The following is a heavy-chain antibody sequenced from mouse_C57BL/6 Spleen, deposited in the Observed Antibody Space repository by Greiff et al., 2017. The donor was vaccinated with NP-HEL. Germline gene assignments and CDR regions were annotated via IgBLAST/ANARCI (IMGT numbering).Heavy chain of an antibody. CDR3: ARGGGLPAWFAY. J-gene: IGHJ3*01. D-gene: IGHD2-4*01. CDR2: IDPSDSYT. V-gene: IGHV1-50*01. Sequence: PGQGLEWIGEIDPSDSYTNYNQKFKGKATLTVDTSSSTAYMQLSSLTSEDSAVYYCARGGGLPAWFAYWGQGTLVTVSA.